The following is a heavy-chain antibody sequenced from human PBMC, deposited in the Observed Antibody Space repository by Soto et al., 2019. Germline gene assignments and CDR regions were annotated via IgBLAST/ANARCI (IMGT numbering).Heavy chain of an antibody. D-gene: IGHD3-22*01. CDR2: IYYSGST. V-gene: IGHV4-61*01. J-gene: IGHJ4*02. CDR3: ARAGGGGYYESSGYYRIFDY. CDR1: GGSVSSGSYY. Sequence: QVQLQESGPGLVKPSETLSLTCTVSGGSVSSGSYYWSWIRQPPGKGLEWIGYIYYSGSTNYNPSLKSRVTISVDTSKNQFSLKLSSVTAADTAVYYCARAGGGGYYESSGYYRIFDYWGQGTLVTVSS.